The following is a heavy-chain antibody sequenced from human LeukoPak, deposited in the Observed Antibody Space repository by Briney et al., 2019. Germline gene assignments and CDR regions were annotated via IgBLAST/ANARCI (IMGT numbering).Heavy chain of an antibody. V-gene: IGHV4-34*01. CDR1: GGSFSGYY. J-gene: IGHJ6*02. CDR3: ARRWLQFAYYYYGMDV. Sequence: PSETLSLTCAVYGGSFSGYYWSWIRQPPGKGLEWIGEINHSGSTNYNPSLKSRVTISVDTSKNQFSLKLSSVTAADTAAYYCARRWLQFAYYYYGMDVWGQGTTVTVSS. D-gene: IGHD5-24*01. CDR2: INHSGST.